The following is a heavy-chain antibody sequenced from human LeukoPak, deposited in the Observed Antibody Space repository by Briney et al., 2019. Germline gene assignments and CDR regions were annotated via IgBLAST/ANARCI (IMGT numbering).Heavy chain of an antibody. J-gene: IGHJ4*02. CDR1: GGSISSGGSY. D-gene: IGHD4-17*01. Sequence: SQTLSLTCTVSGGSISSGGSYWSWIRQHPGKGLEWIGYIYYSGSTYYNPSLKSRVTISVDTSKNQFSLKLSSVTAADTAVYYCARDPGVDYGDYHYFDYWGQGTLVTVSS. CDR2: IYYSGST. CDR3: ARDPGVDYGDYHYFDY. V-gene: IGHV4-31*03.